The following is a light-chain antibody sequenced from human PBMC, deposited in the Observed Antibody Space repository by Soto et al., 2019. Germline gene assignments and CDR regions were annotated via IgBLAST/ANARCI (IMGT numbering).Light chain of an antibody. CDR1: QSVTNY. V-gene: IGKV3-11*01. CDR3: QQRDDLYT. CDR2: DAS. J-gene: IGKJ2*01. Sequence: EIVLTQSPATLSLSPGERATLSCRASQSVTNYVAWYQQKPGQAPRLLIYDASNGATGIPARFSGSGSGTDFTLTISSLEPEDFGVYYCQQRDDLYTFGQGTKLEIK.